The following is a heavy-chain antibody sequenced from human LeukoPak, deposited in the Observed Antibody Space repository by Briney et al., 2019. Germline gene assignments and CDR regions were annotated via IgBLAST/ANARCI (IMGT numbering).Heavy chain of an antibody. CDR1: GFTFSSYD. D-gene: IGHD2-2*01. CDR3: ARSDCSSTSCYGDNWYFDL. CDR2: IGTAGDT. V-gene: IGHV3-13*01. Sequence: PGGTLRLSCAASGFTFSSYDMHWVRQATGKGLEWVSAIGTAGDTYYPGSVKGRFTISRENAKNSLYLQMNSLRAGDTAVYYCARSDCSSTSCYGDNWYFDLWGRGTLVTVSS. J-gene: IGHJ2*01.